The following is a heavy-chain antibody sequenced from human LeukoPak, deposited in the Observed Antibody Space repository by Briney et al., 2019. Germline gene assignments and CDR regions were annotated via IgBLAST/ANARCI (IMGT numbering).Heavy chain of an antibody. CDR1: GYTFTGYY. Sequence: ASVKVSCKASGYTFTGYYIHWVRQAPGQGLEWMGWINPNSGGTNYAQKFQGRVTLTRDTSISTAYMELSSLRSDETAVYHCAREGSSSFYFDYWGQGTLVTVSS. CDR3: AREGSSSFYFDY. CDR2: INPNSGGT. V-gene: IGHV1-2*02. D-gene: IGHD6-6*01. J-gene: IGHJ4*02.